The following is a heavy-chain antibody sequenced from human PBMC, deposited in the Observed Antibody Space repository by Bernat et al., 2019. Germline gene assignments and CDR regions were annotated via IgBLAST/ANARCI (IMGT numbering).Heavy chain of an antibody. CDR1: GFTFSSYG. J-gene: IGHJ6*02. V-gene: IGHV3-30*03. CDR3: ASPLPYYGMDV. Sequence: QVQLVESGGGVVQPGRSLRLSCAASGFTFSSYGMHWVRQAPGKGLEWVAVISYDGSNKYYADSVKGRFTISRDNSKNTLYLQMNSLRAEDTAVYYCASPLPYYGMDVWGQGTTVTVSS. CDR2: ISYDGSNK.